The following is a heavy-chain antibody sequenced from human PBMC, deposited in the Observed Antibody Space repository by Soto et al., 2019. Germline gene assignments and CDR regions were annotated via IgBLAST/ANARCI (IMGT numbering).Heavy chain of an antibody. CDR2: IHPGDSDT. V-gene: IGHV5-51*01. Sequence: PGESLKISCQGSGYSFTNYWVGWVRQIPGRGLEWMGIIHPGDSDTRYSPFFQGQVTMTTDTSTSTAYMELRSLRSDDTAVYYCAREEGGVGWLQFPSQFWFDPWGQGTLVTSPQ. J-gene: IGHJ5*02. CDR3: AREEGGVGWLQFPSQFWFDP. CDR1: GYSFTNYW. D-gene: IGHD5-12*01.